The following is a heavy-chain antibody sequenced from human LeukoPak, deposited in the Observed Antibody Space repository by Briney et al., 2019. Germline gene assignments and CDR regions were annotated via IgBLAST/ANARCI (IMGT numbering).Heavy chain of an antibody. Sequence: ASVKVSCKASGYTFTSYGISWVRQAPGQGLEWMGWIRAYNGNTNYAQKLQGRVTMTTDTSTSTAYMELRSLRSDDTAVYYCARASAVVAASFSGYYYYMDVWGKGTTVTVSS. CDR2: IRAYNGNT. V-gene: IGHV1-18*01. D-gene: IGHD2-15*01. J-gene: IGHJ6*03. CDR1: GYTFTSYG. CDR3: ARASAVVAASFSGYYYYMDV.